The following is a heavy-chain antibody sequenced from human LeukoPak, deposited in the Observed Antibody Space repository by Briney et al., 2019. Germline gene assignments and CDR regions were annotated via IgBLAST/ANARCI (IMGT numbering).Heavy chain of an antibody. CDR3: ARSVKGYDFWSGFYGMDV. Sequence: SETLSLTCAVYGGSFSGYYWSWVRQPPGKGLEWIGEINHSGSTNYNPSLKSRVTISVDTSKNQFSLKLSSVTAADTAVYYCARSVKGYDFWSGFYGMDVWGQGTTVTVSS. CDR1: GGSFSGYY. CDR2: INHSGST. V-gene: IGHV4-34*01. D-gene: IGHD3-3*01. J-gene: IGHJ6*02.